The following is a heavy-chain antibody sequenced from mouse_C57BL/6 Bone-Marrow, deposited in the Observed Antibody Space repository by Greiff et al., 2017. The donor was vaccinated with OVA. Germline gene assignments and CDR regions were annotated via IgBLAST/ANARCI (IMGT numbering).Heavy chain of an antibody. CDR1: GYTFTDYE. D-gene: IGHD2-5*01. J-gene: IGHJ3*01. CDR2: IDPETGGT. CDR3: TRRNYSNYVEFAY. Sequence: VQLQESGAELVRPGASVTLSCKASGYTFTDYEMHWVKQTPVHGLEWIGAIDPETGGTAYNQKFKGKAILTADKSSSTAYMELRSLTSEDSAVYYCTRRNYSNYVEFAYWGQGTLVTVSA. V-gene: IGHV1-15*01.